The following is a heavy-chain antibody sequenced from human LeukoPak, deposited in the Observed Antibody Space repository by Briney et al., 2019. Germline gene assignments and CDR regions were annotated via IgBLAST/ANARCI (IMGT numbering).Heavy chain of an antibody. CDR2: IYYSGST. J-gene: IGHJ1*01. Sequence: PSETLSLTWTVSGGSISTYYWSWIRQPPGKGLEWIGYIYYSGSTSYNPSLKSRITISVDTFKNQFSLKLSSVTAADTAVYYCARDTGVVVGYFQHWGQGTLVTVSS. CDR1: GGSISTYY. D-gene: IGHD2-15*01. CDR3: ARDTGVVVGYFQH. V-gene: IGHV4-59*01.